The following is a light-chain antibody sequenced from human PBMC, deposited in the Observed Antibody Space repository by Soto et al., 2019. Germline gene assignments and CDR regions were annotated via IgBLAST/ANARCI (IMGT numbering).Light chain of an antibody. V-gene: IGKV1-39*01. CDR3: QQNYRDTPWT. J-gene: IGKJ1*01. Sequence: DIQMTQSPSSLSASVGERVTITCRASQSISRYVNWYQQKPGKAPTLLIFAASSLERGVPSRFSGGGSGTDFTLTISSLQPEDFASYHCQQNYRDTPWTFGQGTKVEVK. CDR2: AAS. CDR1: QSISRY.